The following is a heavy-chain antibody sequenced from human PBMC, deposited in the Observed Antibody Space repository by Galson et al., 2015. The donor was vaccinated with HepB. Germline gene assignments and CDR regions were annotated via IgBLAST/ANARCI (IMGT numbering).Heavy chain of an antibody. CDR3: ARHGRGYSDYPKY. D-gene: IGHD5-12*01. V-gene: IGHV5-51*01. J-gene: IGHJ4*02. Sequence: QSGAEVKKPGESLKISCKGSGYSFTNYWIGWVRQMPGKGLEWMGVIDPDDSDTRYSPSFEGQVTISADKSISTAYLQWSSLKASDTAMYYCARHGRGYSDYPKYWGQGTLVTVSS. CDR2: IDPDDSDT. CDR1: GYSFTNYW.